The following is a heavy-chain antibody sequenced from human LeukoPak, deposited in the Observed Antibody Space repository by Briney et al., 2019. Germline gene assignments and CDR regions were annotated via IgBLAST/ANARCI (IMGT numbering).Heavy chain of an antibody. D-gene: IGHD6-19*01. CDR1: GYTFTVYY. J-gene: IGHJ5*02. CDR2: INPNSGGT. Sequence: GASVKVSCTASGYTFTVYYMHWVRQAPGQGLEWMGRINPNSGGTNYAQKFQGRVTMTRDTSISTAYMELRSLRSDDTAVYYCARGGIAVAGTGFDPWGQGTLVTVSS. CDR3: ARGGIAVAGTGFDP. V-gene: IGHV1-2*06.